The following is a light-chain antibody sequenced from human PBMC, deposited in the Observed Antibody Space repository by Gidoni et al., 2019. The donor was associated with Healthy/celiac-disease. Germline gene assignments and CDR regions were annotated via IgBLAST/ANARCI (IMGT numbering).Light chain of an antibody. J-gene: IGKJ2*01. CDR3: QQYGSSPEKYT. CDR2: GAS. Sequence: ELVLTQSPGTLSLSPGERATLSCRASQSVSSSYLAWYQQKPGQAPRLLIYGASSRATGIPDRFSGSGSGTDFTLTISRLEPEDFAVYYCQQYGSSPEKYTFGQXTKLEIK. V-gene: IGKV3-20*01. CDR1: QSVSSSY.